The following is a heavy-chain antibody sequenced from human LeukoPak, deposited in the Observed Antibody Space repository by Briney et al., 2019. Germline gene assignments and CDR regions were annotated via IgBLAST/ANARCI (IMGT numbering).Heavy chain of an antibody. CDR3: ARDQYDILTGYYRSYFDY. Sequence: GGSLRLSCAASGFTFSSYSMNWVRQAPGKGLEWVSSISSSSSYIYYAGSVKGRFTISRDNAKNSLYLQMNSLRAEDTAVYYCARDQYDILTGYYRSYFDYWGQGTLVTISS. CDR2: ISSSSSYI. J-gene: IGHJ4*02. CDR1: GFTFSSYS. V-gene: IGHV3-21*01. D-gene: IGHD3-9*01.